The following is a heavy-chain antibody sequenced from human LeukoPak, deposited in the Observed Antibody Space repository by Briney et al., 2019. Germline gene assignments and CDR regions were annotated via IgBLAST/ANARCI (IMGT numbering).Heavy chain of an antibody. CDR3: ARLYYYDSSGYNLAFDY. V-gene: IGHV4-59*05. CDR1: GGSISPYY. CDR2: IYYSGST. D-gene: IGHD3-22*01. J-gene: IGHJ4*02. Sequence: SETLSLTCTVSGGSISPYYWSWIRQPPGKGLEWIGSIYYSGSTYYNPSLKSRVTISVDTSKNQFSLKLSSVTAADTAVYYCARLYYYDSSGYNLAFDYWGQGTLVTVSS.